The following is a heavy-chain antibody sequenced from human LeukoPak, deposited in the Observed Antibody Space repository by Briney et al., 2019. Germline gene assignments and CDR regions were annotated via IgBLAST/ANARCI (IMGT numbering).Heavy chain of an antibody. CDR3: TRHLTTGNYPYYYGIDV. V-gene: IGHV3-73*01. J-gene: IGHJ6*02. CDR2: IRSKTNNYAT. D-gene: IGHD1-7*01. CDR1: GFTFSSYS. Sequence: PGGSLRLSCAASGFTFSSYSMNWVRQASGKGLEWVGRIRSKTNNYATAYAASVKGRFTISRDDSKNTAYLQMSSLKTEDTAVYYCTRHLTTGNYPYYYGIDVWGQGTTVTVSS.